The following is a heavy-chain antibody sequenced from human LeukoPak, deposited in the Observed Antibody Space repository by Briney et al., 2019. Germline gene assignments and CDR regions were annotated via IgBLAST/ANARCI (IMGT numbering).Heavy chain of an antibody. CDR1: GFSFSSYE. V-gene: IGHV3-48*03. J-gene: IGHJ5*02. D-gene: IGHD3-3*01. CDR2: ISASGTLT. Sequence: PGGSLRLSCAASGFSFSSYEMNWVRQAPGKGLEWISYISASGTLTHYADSVGGRFTISRDNAKNSLYLQMHSLRGEDTAVYYCARVYYASWSGQPLSQHWLDPWGQGTLVTVSS. CDR3: ARVYYASWSGQPLSQHWLDP.